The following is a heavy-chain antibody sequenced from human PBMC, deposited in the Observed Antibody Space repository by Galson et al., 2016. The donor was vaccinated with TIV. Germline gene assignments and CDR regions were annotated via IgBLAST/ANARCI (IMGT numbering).Heavy chain of an antibody. CDR3: ARDLGSSGYFDS. CDR1: GFTFSDYA. J-gene: IGHJ4*02. D-gene: IGHD6-6*01. Sequence: SLRLSCAASGFTFSDYAMHWVRQTPGKGLEWVAVISYDGSNKFYADSVKGRFTFSRDNSKNTLYLQMNSLRAEDTAMYFCARDLGSSGYFDSWGQGILVTVSS. CDR2: ISYDGSNK. V-gene: IGHV3-30-3*01.